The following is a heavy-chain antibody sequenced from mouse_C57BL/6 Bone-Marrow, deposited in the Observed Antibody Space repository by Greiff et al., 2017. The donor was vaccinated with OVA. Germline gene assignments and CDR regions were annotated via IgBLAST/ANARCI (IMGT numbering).Heavy chain of an antibody. V-gene: IGHV2-2*01. Sequence: VHLVESGPGLVQPSQSLSITCTVSGFSLTSYGVHWVRQSPGKGLEWLGVIWSGGSTDYNAAFISRLSISKDNSKSQVFFKMNSLQADDTAIYYCASTVVATDFDYWGQGTTLTVSS. CDR3: ASTVVATDFDY. CDR2: IWSGGST. D-gene: IGHD1-1*01. CDR1: GFSLTSYG. J-gene: IGHJ2*01.